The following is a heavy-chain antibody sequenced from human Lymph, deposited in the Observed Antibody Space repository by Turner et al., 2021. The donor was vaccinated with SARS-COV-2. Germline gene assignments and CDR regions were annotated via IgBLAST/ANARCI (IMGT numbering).Heavy chain of an antibody. CDR3: EKGDSYPPHGLLDP. Sequence: QVQLVQSGAEVKTPGAPVKVSCKASGYTFTSYDINWVRQATGQGLEWMGWMNPNSGYTGYAQKFQGRVTMTRNTSKSTAYMELNSLTSDDAAEYCCEKGDSYPPHGLLDPWGQGTLVTVSS. CDR1: GYTFTSYD. J-gene: IGHJ5*02. D-gene: IGHD5-18*01. V-gene: IGHV1-8*01. CDR2: MNPNSGYT.